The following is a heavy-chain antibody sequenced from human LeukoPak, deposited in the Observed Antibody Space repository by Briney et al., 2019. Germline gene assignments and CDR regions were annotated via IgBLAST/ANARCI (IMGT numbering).Heavy chain of an antibody. V-gene: IGHV4-39*01. CDR1: GGSMSSSSYY. J-gene: IGHJ6*03. CDR2: IYYSGST. CDR3: ARHGALGYYGSGSLDYYMDV. D-gene: IGHD3-10*01. Sequence: PSETLSLTCTVSGGSMSSSSYYWGWIRQPPGKGLEWIGSIYYSGSTYYNPSLKSRVTISVDTSKNQFSLKLSSVTAADTAVYYCARHGALGYYGSGSLDYYMDVWGIGTTVTTSS.